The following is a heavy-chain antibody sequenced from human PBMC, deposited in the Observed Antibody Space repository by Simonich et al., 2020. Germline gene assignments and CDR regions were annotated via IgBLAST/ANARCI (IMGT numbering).Heavy chain of an antibody. CDR3: ARSRYCTNGVCYNWFDP. CDR2: KNHTSCNT. D-gene: IGHD2-8*01. CDR1: GYTFTSFD. V-gene: IGHV1-8*03. J-gene: IGHJ5*02. Sequence: QVQLVQYGAEVKKPGASVKVSCKASGYTFTSFDINWVRQATGQGLEGMVWKNHTSCNTVYAQKVQGRVTITRNTAISTAYMELSSLRSEDTAVYYCARSRYCTNGVCYNWFDPWGQGTLVTVSS.